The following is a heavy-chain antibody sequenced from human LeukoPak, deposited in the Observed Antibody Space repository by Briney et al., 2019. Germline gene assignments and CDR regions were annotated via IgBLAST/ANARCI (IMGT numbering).Heavy chain of an antibody. CDR2: IYYSGST. J-gene: IGHJ3*02. V-gene: IGHV4-39*02. CDR3: ARDRGYCSSTSCYYYAFDI. D-gene: IGHD2-2*01. Sequence: SETLSLTCTVSGGSISSSSYSWGWIRQPPGKGLEWIGSIYYSGSTYYNPSLKSRVTISVDTSKNQFSLKLSSVTAADTAVYYCARDRGYCSSTSCYYYAFDIWGQGTMVTVSS. CDR1: GGSISSSSYS.